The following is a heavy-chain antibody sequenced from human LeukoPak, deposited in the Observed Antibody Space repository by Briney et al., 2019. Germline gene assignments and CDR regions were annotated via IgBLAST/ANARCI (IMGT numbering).Heavy chain of an antibody. D-gene: IGHD6-13*01. J-gene: IGHJ4*02. CDR2: ISAYNGNT. Sequence: ASVKVSCKASGYTFTSYGISWVRQAPGQGLEWMGWISAYNGNTNYAQKLQGRVTMTTDTSTSTAYVELRSLRFDDTAVYYCARDALGRKQQLGDYWGQGTLVTVSS. CDR3: ARDALGRKQQLGDY. V-gene: IGHV1-18*01. CDR1: GYTFTSYG.